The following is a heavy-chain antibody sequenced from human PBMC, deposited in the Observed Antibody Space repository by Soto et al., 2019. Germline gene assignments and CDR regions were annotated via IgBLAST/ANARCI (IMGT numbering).Heavy chain of an antibody. CDR1: GLSVSSHY. CDR2: IYSGGTT. V-gene: IGHV3-53*04. CDR3: ARWTMVRTVIIGMDV. Sequence: EVQLVESGGGLVQPGGSLRLSCAASGLSVSSHYMSWVRQAPGKGLEWVSVIYSGGTTYYADSVKGRFTISRHNSKNTLYLQMNSLRAEDTAVYYCARWTMVRTVIIGMDVWGQGTTVTVSS. J-gene: IGHJ6*02. D-gene: IGHD3-10*01.